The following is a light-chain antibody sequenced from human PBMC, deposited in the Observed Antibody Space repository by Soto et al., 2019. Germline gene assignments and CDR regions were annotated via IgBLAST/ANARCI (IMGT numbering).Light chain of an antibody. V-gene: IGLV2-14*01. J-gene: IGLJ1*01. Sequence: ALTQPASVSGSPGQSLTISCTGTSSDVGGYNYVSWYQQHPGKAPKLMIYEVSNRPSGVSNRFSGSKSGNTASLTISGLQAEDEADYYCSSYTSSSTLYVFGTGTKVTVL. CDR2: EVS. CDR1: SSDVGGYNY. CDR3: SSYTSSSTLYV.